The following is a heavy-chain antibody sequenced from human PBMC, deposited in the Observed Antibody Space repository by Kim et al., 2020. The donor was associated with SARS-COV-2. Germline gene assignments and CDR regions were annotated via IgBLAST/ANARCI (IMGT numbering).Heavy chain of an antibody. V-gene: IGHV4-39*01. CDR3: ARQYSGSHDY. D-gene: IGHD1-26*01. J-gene: IGHJ4*02. Sequence: SETLSLTCTVSGGSISRNSVHWGWIRQPPGKGLEWIGSIYYSGTTYYNPSLKSRVIISVDTSKNQYSLDLTSVGAADTAVYYCARQYSGSHDYWGQGSLVTVAS. CDR2: IYYSGTT. CDR1: GGSISRNSVH.